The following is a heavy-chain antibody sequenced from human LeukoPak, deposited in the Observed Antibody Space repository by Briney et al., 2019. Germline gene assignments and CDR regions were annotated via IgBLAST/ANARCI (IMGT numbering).Heavy chain of an antibody. CDR3: ARAMISSGWFPAFDL. CDR2: IWADGNND. D-gene: IGHD6-19*01. J-gene: IGHJ4*02. Sequence: GRSLRLSCAASRFSVNRYGMHWVRQAPGKGLEWVAAIWADGNNDYYADSVKGRFTISRDNSKNSLHLQMNLLTAEDTAIYYCARAMISSGWFPAFDLWGQGTLVTVSP. CDR1: RFSVNRYG. V-gene: IGHV3-33*01.